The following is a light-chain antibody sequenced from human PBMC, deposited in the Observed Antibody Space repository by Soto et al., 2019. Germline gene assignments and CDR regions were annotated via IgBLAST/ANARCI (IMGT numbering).Light chain of an antibody. CDR1: QSVSSY. CDR2: DAS. J-gene: IGKJ5*01. CDR3: QQRSNRPPT. Sequence: EIVLTQSPGTLSLSPGERATLCCRASQSVSSYLAWYQQKPGQAPRLLIYDASNRATGIPGRFSGSGSGTDFTLTISSLEPEDFAVYYCQQRSNRPPTFGQGTRLEIK. V-gene: IGKV3-11*01.